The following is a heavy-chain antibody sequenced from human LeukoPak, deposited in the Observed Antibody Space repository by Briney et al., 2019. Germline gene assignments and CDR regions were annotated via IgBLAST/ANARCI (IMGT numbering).Heavy chain of an antibody. D-gene: IGHD5-24*01. V-gene: IGHV3-23*01. CDR3: AKGQDGYNLVFDY. CDR2: INDNGDGT. Sequence: GGSLRLSCAASGFTFSSYAMSWVRQAPGKGLKWVSTINDNGDGTYYADSVKGRFTISRDNSYNTVSLQMNSLRAEDTAVYYCAKGQDGYNLVFDYWGQGTLVTVSS. J-gene: IGHJ4*02. CDR1: GFTFSSYA.